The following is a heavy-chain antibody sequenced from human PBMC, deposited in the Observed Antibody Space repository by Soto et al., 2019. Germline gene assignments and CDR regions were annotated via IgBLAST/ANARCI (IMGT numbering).Heavy chain of an antibody. J-gene: IGHJ6*02. V-gene: IGHV1-69*13. CDR1: GGTFSSYA. D-gene: IGHD3-3*01. CDR3: ARNQGFGVVIIPRESYYYGMDV. Sequence: GASVKVSFKASGGTFSSYAISWVRQAPGQGLEWMGGIIPIFGTANYAQKFQGRVTITADESTSTAYMELSSLRSEDTAVYYCARNQGFGVVIIPRESYYYGMDVWGQGTTVTVSS. CDR2: IIPIFGTA.